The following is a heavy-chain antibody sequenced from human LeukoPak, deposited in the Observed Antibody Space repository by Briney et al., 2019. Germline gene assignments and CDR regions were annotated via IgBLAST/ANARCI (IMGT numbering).Heavy chain of an antibody. D-gene: IGHD6-13*01. CDR2: ITYDGSNK. Sequence: GGSLRLSCAASGFTFSSYAMSWVRQAPGKGLEWVAVITYDGSNKYYADSVKGRFTISRDNAKNTLYLQMNSLRAEDTAVYYCVAAAAGTFWGQGTLVTVSS. CDR3: VAAAAGTF. J-gene: IGHJ4*02. V-gene: IGHV3-30-3*01. CDR1: GFTFSSYA.